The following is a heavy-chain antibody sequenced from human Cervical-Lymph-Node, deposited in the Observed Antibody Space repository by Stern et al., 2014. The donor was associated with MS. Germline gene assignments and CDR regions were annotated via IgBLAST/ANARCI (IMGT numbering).Heavy chain of an antibody. J-gene: IGHJ5*02. CDR2: IIPIFRTV. Sequence: VQLVQSGAEVKKPGSSVKVSCKASGGTLSNYAISWVRQAPGQGLEWMGGIIPIFRTVNYAQKFQGRVTITADESTSTAYMELSSLRSEDTAVYYCAIGPRSQSGGSSWFDPWGQGTLVTVSS. CDR3: AIGPRSQSGGSSWFDP. CDR1: GGTLSNYA. D-gene: IGHD1-26*01. V-gene: IGHV1-69*01.